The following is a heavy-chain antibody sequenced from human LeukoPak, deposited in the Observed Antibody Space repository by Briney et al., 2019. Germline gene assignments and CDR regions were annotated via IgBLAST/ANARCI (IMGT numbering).Heavy chain of an antibody. CDR1: GDTFTSYY. CDR3: ARYQSLEMATGWRYFDY. CDR2: INPSGDST. V-gene: IGHV1-46*01. D-gene: IGHD5-24*01. J-gene: IGHJ4*02. Sequence: GASVKVSCKASGDTFTSYYMHWVRQAPGQGLEWMGIINPSGDSTIYAQKFQGRVTMTRDTSTSTVYMELSSLRSEDTAVYYCARYQSLEMATGWRYFDYWGQGTLVTVSS.